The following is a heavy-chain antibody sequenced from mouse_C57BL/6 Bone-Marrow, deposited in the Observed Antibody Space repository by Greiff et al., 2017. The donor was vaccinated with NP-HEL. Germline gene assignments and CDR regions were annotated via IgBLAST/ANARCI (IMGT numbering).Heavy chain of an antibody. CDR3: ARAATVVATRDY. D-gene: IGHD1-1*01. V-gene: IGHV1-19*01. CDR1: GYTFTDYY. J-gene: IGHJ2*01. Sequence: VQLQQSGPVLVKPGASVKMSCKASGYTFTDYYMNWVKQSHGKSLEWIGVINPYNGGTSYNQKFKGKATLTVDKSSSPAYMELNSLTSEDSAVYYCARAATVVATRDYWGQGTTLTVSS. CDR2: INPYNGGT.